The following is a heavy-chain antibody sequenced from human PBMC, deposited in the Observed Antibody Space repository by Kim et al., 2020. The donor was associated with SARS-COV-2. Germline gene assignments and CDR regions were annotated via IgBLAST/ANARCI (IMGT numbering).Heavy chain of an antibody. V-gene: IGHV4-59*08. CDR1: GGSISSYY. J-gene: IGHJ4*02. CDR3: ARGNNGELDY. Sequence: SETLSLTCTVSGGSISSYYWSWIRQPPGKGLEWIGYIYYSGSTNYNPSLKSRVTISVDTSKNQFSLKLSSVTAADTAVYYCARGNNGELDYWGQGTLVTV. CDR2: IYYSGST. D-gene: IGHD1-1*01.